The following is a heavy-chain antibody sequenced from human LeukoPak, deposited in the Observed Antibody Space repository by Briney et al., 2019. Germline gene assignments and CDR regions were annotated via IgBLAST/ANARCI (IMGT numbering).Heavy chain of an antibody. CDR2: IYYSGST. Sequence: PSETLSLTCTVSGGSISSSSYYWGWIRQPPGKGLEWIGSIYYSGSTYYNPSLKSRVTISVDTSKNQFSLKLSSVTAADTAVYYCARHPRQYSSGWRPRYYGMDVWGQGTTVTVSS. D-gene: IGHD6-19*01. V-gene: IGHV4-39*01. CDR1: GGSISSSSYY. J-gene: IGHJ6*02. CDR3: ARHPRQYSSGWRPRYYGMDV.